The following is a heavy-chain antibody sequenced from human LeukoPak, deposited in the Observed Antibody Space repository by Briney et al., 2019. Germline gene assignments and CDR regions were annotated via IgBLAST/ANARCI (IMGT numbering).Heavy chain of an antibody. CDR2: IYTSGST. J-gene: IGHJ4*02. CDR3: AREAPYSSSFDY. V-gene: IGHV4-4*07. Sequence: SETLSLTCTVSGGSISSYYWSWIRQPAGKGLEWIGRIYTSGSTNYNPSLKSRVTMPVDTSKNQFSLKLSSVTAADTAVYYCAREAPYSSSFDYWGQGTLVTVSS. CDR1: GGSISSYY. D-gene: IGHD6-6*01.